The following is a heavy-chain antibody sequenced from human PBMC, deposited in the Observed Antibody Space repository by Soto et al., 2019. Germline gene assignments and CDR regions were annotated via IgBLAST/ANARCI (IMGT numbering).Heavy chain of an antibody. D-gene: IGHD1-26*01. CDR2: ISYDGSNK. CDR1: GFTFSSYG. V-gene: IGHV3-30*18. Sequence: LRLSCAASGFTFSSYGMHWVRQAPGKGLEWVAVISYDGSNKYYADSVKGRFTISRDNSKNTLYLQMNSLRAEDTAVYYCAKEVGATVSGAEYFQHWGQGTLVTVSS. J-gene: IGHJ1*01. CDR3: AKEVGATVSGAEYFQH.